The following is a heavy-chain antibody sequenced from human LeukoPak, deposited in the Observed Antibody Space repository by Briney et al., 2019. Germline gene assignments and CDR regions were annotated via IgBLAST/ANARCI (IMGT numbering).Heavy chain of an antibody. CDR3: AARGSYLYS. CDR1: GFSFSNYW. V-gene: IGHV3-7*03. CDR2: INQDGSVK. D-gene: IGHD1-26*01. J-gene: IGHJ4*02. Sequence: GGSLRLSCAASGFSFSNYWMNWVRQVPGKGLEWVGNINQDGSVKYYVDSVKGRFTISRDNSKNTVYLQMTSLRAADTAVYFCAARGSYLYSWGQGTLVTVSS.